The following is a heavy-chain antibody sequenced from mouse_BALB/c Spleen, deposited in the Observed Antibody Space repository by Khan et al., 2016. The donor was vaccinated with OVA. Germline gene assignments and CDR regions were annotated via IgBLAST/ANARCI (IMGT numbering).Heavy chain of an antibody. J-gene: IGHJ4*01. Sequence: QIQLVQSGPELKKPGETVKISCKASGHTFTKYGMNWVKQAPGKGLKWMGWINTYTGEPAYADDFNGRFAFSLETSASTAYLQINNIKNEDTATYFCARPSYFSCVLDNWGQGTSVTVSS. CDR3: ARPSYFSCVLDN. D-gene: IGHD2-10*01. CDR1: GHTFTKYG. V-gene: IGHV9-3-1*01. CDR2: INTYTGEP.